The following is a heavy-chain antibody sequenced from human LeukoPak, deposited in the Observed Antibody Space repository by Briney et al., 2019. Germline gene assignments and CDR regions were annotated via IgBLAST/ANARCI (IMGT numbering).Heavy chain of an antibody. Sequence: SETLSLTCTVSGGSISSYYWSWIRQPPGKGLEWIGYIYYSGSTNYNPSLKSRVTISVDTSKNQFSLKLSSVTAADTAVYYCARQVFAGGNDAFDIWGQGTMVTVSS. J-gene: IGHJ3*02. V-gene: IGHV4-59*08. CDR3: ARQVFAGGNDAFDI. CDR1: GGSISSYY. CDR2: IYYSGST.